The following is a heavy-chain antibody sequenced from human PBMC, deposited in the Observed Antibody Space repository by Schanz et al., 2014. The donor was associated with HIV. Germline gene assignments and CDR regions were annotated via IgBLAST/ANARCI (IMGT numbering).Heavy chain of an antibody. V-gene: IGHV3-33*01. Sequence: VQLVESGGGLVQPGGSLRLSCAVSGFTFRNFGMHWVRQAPGKGLEWVAVIWYDGTKIDYADSVKGRFTISRDNAKNSLYLQMNSLRAEDTAVYYCARGGLRWHPEWLDYWGQGTLVTVSS. D-gene: IGHD4-17*01. J-gene: IGHJ4*02. CDR1: GFTFRNFG. CDR3: ARGGLRWHPEWLDY. CDR2: IWYDGTKI.